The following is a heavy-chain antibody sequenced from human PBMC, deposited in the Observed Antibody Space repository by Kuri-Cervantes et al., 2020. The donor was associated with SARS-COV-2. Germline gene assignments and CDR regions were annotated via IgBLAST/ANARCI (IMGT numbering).Heavy chain of an antibody. Sequence: GGSLRLSCAASGFTFSNYEMNWVRQAPGKGLEWVSYISSSGSTIYYADSVKGRFTISRDNAKNSLYLQMNSLRAEDTAVYYCAPRGEGSGFDYWGQGTLVTVSS. D-gene: IGHD3-16*01. V-gene: IGHV3-48*03. J-gene: IGHJ4*02. CDR2: ISSSGSTI. CDR3: APRGEGSGFDY. CDR1: GFTFSNYE.